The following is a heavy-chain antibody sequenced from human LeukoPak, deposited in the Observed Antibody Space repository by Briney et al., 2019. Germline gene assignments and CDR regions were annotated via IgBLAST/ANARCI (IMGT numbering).Heavy chain of an antibody. V-gene: IGHV3-7*01. CDR1: GFTFSNYW. CDR2: IRQDGSEK. Sequence: GGSLRLSCAASGFTFSNYWMSWVRQAPGKGLEWVANIRQDGSEKFYVDSVKGRFTISRDNAKNSLYLQMNSLRAEDTAVYFCARVSDCGGDCYPGLFDYWGQGTLVTVSS. J-gene: IGHJ4*02. D-gene: IGHD2-21*01. CDR3: ARVSDCGGDCYPGLFDY.